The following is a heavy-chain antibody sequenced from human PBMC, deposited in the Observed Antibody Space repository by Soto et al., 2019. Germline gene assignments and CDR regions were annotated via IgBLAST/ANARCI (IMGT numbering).Heavy chain of an antibody. CDR1: GGTFSSYA. Sequence: ASVKVSCKASGGTFSSYAISWVRQAPGQGLEWMGGIIPIFGTANYAQKFQGRVTITADESTSTAYMELSSLRSEDTAVYYCARDQHSSGYRYYYYYGMDVWGQGTTVTVSS. D-gene: IGHD3-22*01. V-gene: IGHV1-69*13. CDR2: IIPIFGTA. CDR3: ARDQHSSGYRYYYYYGMDV. J-gene: IGHJ6*02.